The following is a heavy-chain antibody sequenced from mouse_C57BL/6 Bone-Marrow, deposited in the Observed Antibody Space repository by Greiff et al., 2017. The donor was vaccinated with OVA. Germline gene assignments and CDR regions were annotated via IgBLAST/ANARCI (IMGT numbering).Heavy chain of an antibody. CDR2: ISGGGGNT. Sequence: EVKVVESGGGLVKPGGSLKLSCAASGFTFSSYTMSWVRQTPEKRLEWVATISGGGGNTYYPDSVKGRFTISRDNAKNTLYLQMSSLRSEDTALYYCARQGAGWDLIDYWGQGTTLTVSS. J-gene: IGHJ2*01. V-gene: IGHV5-9*01. D-gene: IGHD4-1*01. CDR3: ARQGAGWDLIDY. CDR1: GFTFSSYT.